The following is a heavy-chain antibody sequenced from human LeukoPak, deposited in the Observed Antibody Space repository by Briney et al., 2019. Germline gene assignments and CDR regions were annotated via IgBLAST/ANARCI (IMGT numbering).Heavy chain of an antibody. CDR2: INPNTGGT. CDR3: AREPMVRDFNWFDP. Sequence: ASVKVSCKASGYTFTGYYIHWVRQAPGQGLEWMGRINPNTGGTNYAQKFQGRVTMTRDTSISTAYMELSRQTSDDTAVYYCAREPMVRDFNWFDPWGQGTLVTVSS. D-gene: IGHD3-10*01. CDR1: GYTFTGYY. V-gene: IGHV1-2*06. J-gene: IGHJ5*02.